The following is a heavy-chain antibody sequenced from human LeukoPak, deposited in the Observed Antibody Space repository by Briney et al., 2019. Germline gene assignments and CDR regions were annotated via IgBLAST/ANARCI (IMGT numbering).Heavy chain of an antibody. V-gene: IGHV4-59*01. CDR1: GGSISSYY. CDR3: AREYGSGVNWFDP. D-gene: IGHD3-10*01. Sequence: SETLSLTCTVSGGSISSYYWSWIRQPPGKGLEWIGYIYYSGSTNYNPSLKSRVTISVDTFKNQFSLKLSSVTAADTAVYYCAREYGSGVNWFDPWGQGTLVTVSS. J-gene: IGHJ5*02. CDR2: IYYSGST.